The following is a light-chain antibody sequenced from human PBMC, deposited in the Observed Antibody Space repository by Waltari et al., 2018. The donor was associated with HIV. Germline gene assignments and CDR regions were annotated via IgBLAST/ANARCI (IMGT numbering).Light chain of an antibody. CDR2: DVS. Sequence: QSALTQPASVSGSPGQSITISCTGTSRDVGAYNFVSWYQQHPGKAPKLMIYDVSSRPAGVSDRFSGSKSGNTASLTISGLQAEDEADYYCGSYTSSSTLVFGGGTKLTVL. CDR1: SRDVGAYNF. CDR3: GSYTSSSTLV. V-gene: IGLV2-14*03. J-gene: IGLJ3*02.